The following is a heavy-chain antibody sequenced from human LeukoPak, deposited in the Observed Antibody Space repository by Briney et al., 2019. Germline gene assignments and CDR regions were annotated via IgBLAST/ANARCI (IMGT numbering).Heavy chain of an antibody. J-gene: IGHJ4*02. V-gene: IGHV3-7*01. CDR3: VRDDIAATGSSFDY. D-gene: IGHD6-6*01. Sequence: GGSLRLSCAASGFTFSNYWMDWVRQAPGKGLEWVASIKQDGSAKHYVDFVKGRFTISRDNARNPLYLQLNSLRVEDTAVYYCVRDDIAATGSSFDYWGQGTLVTVSS. CDR1: GFTFSNYW. CDR2: IKQDGSAK.